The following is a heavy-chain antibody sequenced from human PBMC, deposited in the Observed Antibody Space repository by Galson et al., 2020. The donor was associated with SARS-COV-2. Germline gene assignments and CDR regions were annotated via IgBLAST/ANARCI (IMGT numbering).Heavy chain of an antibody. CDR2: VLYDGTNK. J-gene: IGHJ2*01. D-gene: IGHD3-22*01. V-gene: IGHV3-30*02. CDR3: ARHYYDGSYSYYWYFDL. CDR1: GFSFSAYG. Sequence: GESLKISCAASGFSFSAYGMHWVRQAPGKGLEWVATVLYDGTNKYYVDSVKGRFTISRDKSKNTLYLDMNSLRVEDTAIYSCARHYYDGSYSYYWYFDLWGRGTLVTVSS.